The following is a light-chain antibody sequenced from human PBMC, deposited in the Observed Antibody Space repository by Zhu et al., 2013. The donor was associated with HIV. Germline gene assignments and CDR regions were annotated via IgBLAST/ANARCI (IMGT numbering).Light chain of an antibody. CDR1: KLGYKY. Sequence: SYELTQPPSVSVSPGQTASITCSGDKLGYKYVCWYQQKPGQSSVLVIFQDDKRPSGIPERFSGSNSGNTATLTISGTQAMDEADYYCQAWDSRTAVFGGGTKLTVL. V-gene: IGLV3-1*01. J-gene: IGLJ2*01. CDR2: QDD. CDR3: QAWDSRTAV.